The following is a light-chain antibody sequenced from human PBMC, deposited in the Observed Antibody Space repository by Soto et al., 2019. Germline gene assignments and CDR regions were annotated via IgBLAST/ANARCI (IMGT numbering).Light chain of an antibody. CDR3: QQYHNWPPYT. V-gene: IGKV3-15*01. CDR2: GAS. J-gene: IGKJ2*01. CDR1: QSVSTN. Sequence: EIVTTQSPATLSVSPGERATLSCRASQSVSTNLAWYQQKPGQAPRLLMYGASTRATGIPARFSGSGSGTEFTLTISSLQSEDFAVYYCQQYHNWPPYTFGQGTKLEIK.